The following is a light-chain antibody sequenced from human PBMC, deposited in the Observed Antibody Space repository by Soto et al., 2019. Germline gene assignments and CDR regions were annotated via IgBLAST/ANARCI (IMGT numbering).Light chain of an antibody. CDR1: RTDVGRYNY. V-gene: IGLV2-14*01. CDR2: DVS. Sequence: QSVLAQPASVSGSPGQSIAISCTGTRTDVGRYNYVSWFQQHPGKAPKLMIYDVSNRPSGVSDRFSGSKSGNTASLTISGLQAEDEADYYCSSYTSSNTFVFGTGTKVTV. J-gene: IGLJ1*01. CDR3: SSYTSSNTFV.